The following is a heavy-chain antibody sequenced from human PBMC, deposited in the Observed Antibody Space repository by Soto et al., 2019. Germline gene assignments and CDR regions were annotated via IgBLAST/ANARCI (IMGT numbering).Heavy chain of an antibody. CDR3: EREYPLGYYYYGMDV. CDR1: GGYVTSGTYD. D-gene: IGHD3-16*01. V-gene: IGHV4-61*01. J-gene: IGHJ6*02. CDR2: IYYSGTT. Sequence: EPLSLICTVSGGYVTSGTYDWSWIRQPPGKGLEWIGHIYYSGTTNYSPSLKSRVTTSLDTSKNQFSLKLSSVTAADTAVYYCEREYPLGYYYYGMDVWGQGTTVPVSS.